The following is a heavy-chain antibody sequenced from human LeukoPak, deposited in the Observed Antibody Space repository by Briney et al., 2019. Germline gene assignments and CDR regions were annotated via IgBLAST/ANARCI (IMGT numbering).Heavy chain of an antibody. V-gene: IGHV1-24*01. Sequence: ASVKVSCKVSGYTLTELYMHWVRQAPGKGLEWMGGFDPEDGETIYAQKFQGRVTMTEDTSTDTAYMELSSLRSEDTAMYYCATNSREREYQLLYYDYWGQGTLVTVSS. CDR3: ATNSREREYQLLYYDY. CDR2: FDPEDGET. J-gene: IGHJ4*02. CDR1: GYTLTELY. D-gene: IGHD2-2*01.